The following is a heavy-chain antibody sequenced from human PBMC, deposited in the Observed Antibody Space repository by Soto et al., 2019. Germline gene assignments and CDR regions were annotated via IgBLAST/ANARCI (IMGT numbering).Heavy chain of an antibody. CDR1: GGSISSGGYY. CDR2: IYYSGST. V-gene: IGHV4-31*02. D-gene: IGHD3-22*01. Sequence: PSETLSLTCTVSGGSISSGGYYWSWIRQHPGKGLEWIGYIYYSGSTYYNPSLKSRVTISVDTSKNQFSLKLSSVTAADTAVYYCARETRITMIVGPPQGDAFDIWGQGTMVTVSS. CDR3: ARETRITMIVGPPQGDAFDI. J-gene: IGHJ3*02.